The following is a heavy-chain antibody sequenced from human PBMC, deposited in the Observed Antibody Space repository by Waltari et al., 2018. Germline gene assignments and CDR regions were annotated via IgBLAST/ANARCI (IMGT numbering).Heavy chain of an antibody. CDR2: IIPIFGTA. V-gene: IGHV1-69*13. CDR1: GGTFSSYA. Sequence: QVQLVQSGAEVKKPGSSVKVSCKASGGTFSSYAISWVRQAPGQGLEWMGRIIPIFGTANYAQKFQGRVTITADKATSTAYMELSSLRSEDTAVYYCARGPSSSPASYYYYMDVWGKGTTVTISS. D-gene: IGHD6-6*01. J-gene: IGHJ6*03. CDR3: ARGPSSSPASYYYYMDV.